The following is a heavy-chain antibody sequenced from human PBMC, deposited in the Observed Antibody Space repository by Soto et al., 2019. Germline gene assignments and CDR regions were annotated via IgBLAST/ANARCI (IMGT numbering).Heavy chain of an antibody. V-gene: IGHV4-59*01. Sequence: QVQLQESGPGLVKPSETLSLTCTVSGGSISNYYWSWIRQPPGKGLEWIGYIYYSGSPNYNPSLKSRVTISVDTSKNPFSLKLSSVTAADTAVYYCARRYGSSFDIWGQGTMVTVSS. CDR3: ARRYGSSFDI. D-gene: IGHD6-19*01. CDR1: GGSISNYY. CDR2: IYYSGSP. J-gene: IGHJ3*02.